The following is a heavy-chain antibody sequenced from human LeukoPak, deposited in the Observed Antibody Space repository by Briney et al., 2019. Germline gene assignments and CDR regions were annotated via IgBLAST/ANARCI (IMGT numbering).Heavy chain of an antibody. D-gene: IGHD3-10*01. V-gene: IGHV3-48*03. J-gene: IGHJ6*03. CDR3: ARLGAGPYYYYMDV. CDR2: ISSSGSTI. Sequence: GGSLRLSCAASGFTFSSYEMNWVRHAPGKGLEWVSYISSSGSTIYYADSVKGRFTISRDNAKNSLYLQMNSLRAEDTAVYYCARLGAGPYYYYMDVWGKGTTVTVSS. CDR1: GFTFSSYE.